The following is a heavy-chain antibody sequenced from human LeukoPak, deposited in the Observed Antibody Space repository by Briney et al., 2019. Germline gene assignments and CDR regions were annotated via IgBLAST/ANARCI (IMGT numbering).Heavy chain of an antibody. J-gene: IGHJ4*02. CDR1: GFTFDDYA. V-gene: IGHV3-9*01. D-gene: IGHD7-27*01. CDR3: AKSQFQYGENVDY. CDR2: ISWNSGSI. Sequence: GGSLRLSCAASGFTFDDYAMHWVRQAPGKGLEWVSGISWNSGSIGYADSVKGRFTISRDNARNSLYLQMNSLRAEDTALYYCAKSQFQYGENVDYWGQGTLVTVSS.